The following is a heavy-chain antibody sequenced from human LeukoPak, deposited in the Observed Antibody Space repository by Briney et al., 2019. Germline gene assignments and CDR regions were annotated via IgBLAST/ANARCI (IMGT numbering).Heavy chain of an antibody. CDR3: VRGRPY. CDR2: INIDGSTT. J-gene: IGHJ4*02. Sequence: GGSLRLSCAASGFTFSNYWMNWVRQAPGKGLVWVSRINIDGSTTNYADSVKGRFTISRDNAKNTLYLQMNSLRVEDTAVYYCVRGRPYWGQGTLVTVSS. V-gene: IGHV3-74*01. CDR1: GFTFSNYW.